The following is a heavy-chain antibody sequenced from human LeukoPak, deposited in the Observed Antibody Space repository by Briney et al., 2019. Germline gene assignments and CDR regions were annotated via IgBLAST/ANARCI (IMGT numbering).Heavy chain of an antibody. V-gene: IGHV4-39*01. CDR2: IYYTGST. CDR3: ARQVVGRNWFDP. D-gene: IGHD2-15*01. J-gene: IGHJ5*02. CDR1: GSSISSSSFY. Sequence: NPSETLSLTCIVSGSSISSSSFYWGWIRQPPGKGLEWIGTIYYTGSTYYDPSLRSRLAISIDTSKNHFSLKLSSVSAADTAVYYCARQVVGRNWFDPWGQGTLVIVSS.